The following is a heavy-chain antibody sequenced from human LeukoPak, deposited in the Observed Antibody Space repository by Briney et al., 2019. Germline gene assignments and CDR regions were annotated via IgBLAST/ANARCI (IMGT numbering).Heavy chain of an antibody. CDR2: ITAGGGTT. D-gene: IGHD4-11*01. CDR3: PKLYGNYKHVFHP. J-gene: IGHJ3*01. CDR1: GFTFSIYA. Sequence: GGSLRLSCAASGFTFSIYAMSWVRQSPGKGLEWVSSITAGGGTTYYEDSVKGRFTISKDNSKSTLYLQMNSLSAEDTALYYCPKLYGNYKHVFHPRAQGKRVTVFS. V-gene: IGHV3-23*01.